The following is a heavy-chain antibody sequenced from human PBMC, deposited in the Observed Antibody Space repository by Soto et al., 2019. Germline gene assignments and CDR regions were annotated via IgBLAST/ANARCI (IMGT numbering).Heavy chain of an antibody. CDR2: ISWNSGSI. D-gene: IGHD3-9*01. CDR3: AKVPRRYFDWYFDP. V-gene: IGHV3-9*01. J-gene: IGHJ5*02. Sequence: PVGSLRLSCAASGFTFDDYAMHWVRQAPGKGLEWVSGISWNSGSIGYADSVKGRFTISRDNAKNSLYLQMNSLRAEDTALYYCAKVPRRYFDWYFDPWGQGTLVTVS. CDR1: GFTFDDYA.